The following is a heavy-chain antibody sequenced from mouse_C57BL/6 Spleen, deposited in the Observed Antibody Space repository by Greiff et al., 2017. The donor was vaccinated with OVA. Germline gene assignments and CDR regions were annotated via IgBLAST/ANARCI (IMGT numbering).Heavy chain of an antibody. CDR1: GYTFTRYW. Sequence: VQLQPPGAELVMPGASVKLSCKASGYTFTRYWMHWVTQTPGQGLEWIGEIDPSDSYTNYNQKFKGKSTLTVDKSSSTAYMQLSSLTSEDSAVYYCARSTNWDPYYGDDWGQGTTLTVSS. J-gene: IGHJ2*01. V-gene: IGHV1-69*01. CDR2: IDPSDSYT. CDR3: ARSTNWDPYYGDD. D-gene: IGHD4-1*01.